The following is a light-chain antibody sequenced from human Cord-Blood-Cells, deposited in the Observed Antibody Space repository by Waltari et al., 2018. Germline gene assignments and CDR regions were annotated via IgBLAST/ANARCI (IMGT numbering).Light chain of an antibody. CDR3: SSYTSSSTYV. Sequence: QSALTQPASVSGSPGQSITISCTGTSSDVGGYNYVSWYQQHPGQAPNLMIYDVSNRPSGVSTRVSGSKTGNTASLTISGLQAEDEADYYCSSYTSSSTYVFGTGTKVTVL. V-gene: IGLV2-14*01. CDR2: DVS. J-gene: IGLJ1*01. CDR1: SSDVGGYNY.